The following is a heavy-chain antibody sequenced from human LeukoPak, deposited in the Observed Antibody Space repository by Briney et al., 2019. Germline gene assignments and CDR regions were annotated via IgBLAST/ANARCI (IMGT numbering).Heavy chain of an antibody. Sequence: ASVKVSCKASGGTFTSYAISWVRQAPGQGLEWMGGIIPIFGTANYAQKFQGRVTITADKSTSTAYMELSSLRSEDTAVYYCARSSIIAAAGPYYFDYWGQGTLVTVSS. CDR1: GGTFTSYA. CDR2: IIPIFGTA. CDR3: ARSSIIAAAGPYYFDY. D-gene: IGHD6-13*01. J-gene: IGHJ4*02. V-gene: IGHV1-69*06.